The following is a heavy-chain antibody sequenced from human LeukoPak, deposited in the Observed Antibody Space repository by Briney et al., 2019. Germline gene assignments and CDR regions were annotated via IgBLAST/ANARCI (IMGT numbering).Heavy chain of an antibody. CDR3: ARDETVYSGSYDAFDI. Sequence: EASVKVSCKASGYTFTSHGISWVRQAPGQGLEWMGWISAYNGNTNYAQKLQGRVTMTTDTSTSTAYMELRSLRSDDTAVYYCARDETVYSGSYDAFDIWGQGTMVTVSS. CDR1: GYTFTSHG. D-gene: IGHD1-26*01. J-gene: IGHJ3*02. CDR2: ISAYNGNT. V-gene: IGHV1-18*01.